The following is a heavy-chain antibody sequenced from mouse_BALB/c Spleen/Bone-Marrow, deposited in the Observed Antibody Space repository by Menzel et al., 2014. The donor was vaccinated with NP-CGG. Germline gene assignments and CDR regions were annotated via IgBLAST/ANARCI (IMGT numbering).Heavy chain of an antibody. Sequence: EVKVVESGGGLVQPGGSRKLSCAASGFTFSSFGMHWVRQAPEKGLEWVAYISSGSTAIFYADTVKGRFTISRDNPKNTLFLQMTSLRSEDTAMYYCTRGGNWDGFDVWGAGTTVTVSS. CDR2: ISSGSTAI. V-gene: IGHV5-17*02. CDR1: GFTFSSFG. D-gene: IGHD4-1*01. CDR3: TRGGNWDGFDV. J-gene: IGHJ1*01.